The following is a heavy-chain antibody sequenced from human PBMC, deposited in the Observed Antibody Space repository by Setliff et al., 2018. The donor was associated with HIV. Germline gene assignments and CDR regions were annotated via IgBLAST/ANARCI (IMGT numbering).Heavy chain of an antibody. J-gene: IGHJ6*03. CDR1: GDTFSSYS. Sequence: GASVKVSCKASGDTFSSYSITWVRQAPGQGLEWMGGIIPFFNTANYAQKFQGRVTITADESTSTVYMELSSLRFEDTAIYYCASDSPAARFEELEDHYYYFMDVWGKGTTVTVS. D-gene: IGHD3-10*01. CDR3: ASDSPAARFEELEDHYYYFMDV. V-gene: IGHV1-69*13. CDR2: IIPFFNTA.